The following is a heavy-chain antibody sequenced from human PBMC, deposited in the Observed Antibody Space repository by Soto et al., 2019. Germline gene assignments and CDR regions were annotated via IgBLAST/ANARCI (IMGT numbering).Heavy chain of an antibody. CDR3: SVVDSTGNWFDP. D-gene: IGHD3-22*01. CDR1: GGSISSSDFY. V-gene: IGHV4-39*01. J-gene: IGHJ5*02. CDR2: MYYSGTT. Sequence: QLQLQESGPGLVKPSETLSLTCTVSGGSISSSDFYWGWLRQPPGKGLDFIGSMYYSGTTYYNPSLKNRITISADMSKNQFSLKLISVTAADTAVYYCSVVDSTGNWFDPWGQGALVTVSS.